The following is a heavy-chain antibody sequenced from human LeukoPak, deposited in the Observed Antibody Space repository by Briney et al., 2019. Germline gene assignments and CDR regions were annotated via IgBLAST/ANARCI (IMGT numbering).Heavy chain of an antibody. D-gene: IGHD3-22*01. CDR2: IHYSGSP. CDR3: ARDRWVGVGVYYDPDHDAFDI. Sequence: PGGSLRLSCAASGFTFSNAWMSWVRQPPGTGQEWIGFIHYSGSPYSNPALKRRGAISVDTSRNRFSLKLTSVTAADTAVYYCARDRWVGVGVYYDPDHDAFDIWGQGTMVTVSS. J-gene: IGHJ3*02. CDR1: GFTFSNAW. V-gene: IGHV4-59*12.